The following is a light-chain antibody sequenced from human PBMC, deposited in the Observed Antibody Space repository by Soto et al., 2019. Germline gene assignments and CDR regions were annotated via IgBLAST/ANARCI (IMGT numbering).Light chain of an antibody. J-gene: IGKJ2*01. CDR2: GAS. V-gene: IGKV1-6*01. CDR3: LQDYNYPFT. Sequence: AIQMTQSPSSLSASVGDRVTITCRASQDIRKDLAWYQQKPGKAPQILIYGASTLQTGVASRFSGSGSATDFTLTISSLQPEDSAASYCLQDYNYPFTFGQGTKLDIK. CDR1: QDIRKD.